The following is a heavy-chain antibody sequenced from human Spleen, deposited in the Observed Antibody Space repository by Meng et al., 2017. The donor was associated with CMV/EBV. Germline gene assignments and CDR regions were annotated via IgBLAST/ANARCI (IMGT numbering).Heavy chain of an antibody. V-gene: IGHV3-9*01. CDR3: GYGMDV. CDR2: ISWNSGSI. Sequence: GGSLRLSCAASGFTFDDYAMHWVRQAPGKGLEWVSGISWNSGSIGYADSVKGRFTISRDNAKNSLYLQMNSLRAEDTAVYYCGYGMDVWGQGTTVTVSS. CDR1: GFTFDDYA. J-gene: IGHJ6*02.